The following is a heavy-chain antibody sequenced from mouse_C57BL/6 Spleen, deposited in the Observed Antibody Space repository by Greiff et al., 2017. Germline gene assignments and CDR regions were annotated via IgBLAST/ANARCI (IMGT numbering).Heavy chain of an antibody. J-gene: IGHJ4*01. CDR1: GYSITSGYY. Sequence: EVKLMESGPGLVKPSQSLSLTCSVTGYSITSGYYWNWIRQFPGNKLEWMGYISYDGSNNYNPSLKNRISITRDTSKNQFFLKLNSVTTEDTATYYCANIPAYYPTRGNAMDYWGQGTSVTVSS. CDR2: ISYDGSN. V-gene: IGHV3-6*01. D-gene: IGHD2-10*01. CDR3: ANIPAYYPTRGNAMDY.